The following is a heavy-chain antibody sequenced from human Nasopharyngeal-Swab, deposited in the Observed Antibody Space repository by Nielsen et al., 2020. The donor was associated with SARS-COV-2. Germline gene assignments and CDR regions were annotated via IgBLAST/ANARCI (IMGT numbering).Heavy chain of an antibody. Sequence: GESLKISCKASGYFFNTYWIGWVRQMPGKGLEWMGIIFPDDSDTGYSPSFQGQVTISVDASTTTAYLQWSSLKASDTAMYYCARTEYGSGTNFDYWGQGTLVTVSS. D-gene: IGHD3-10*01. CDR1: GYFFNTYW. J-gene: IGHJ4*02. V-gene: IGHV5-51*01. CDR3: ARTEYGSGTNFDY. CDR2: IFPDDSDT.